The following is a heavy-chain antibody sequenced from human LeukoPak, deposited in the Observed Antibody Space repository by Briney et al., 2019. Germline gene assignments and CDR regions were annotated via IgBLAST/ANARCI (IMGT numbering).Heavy chain of an antibody. V-gene: IGHV1-2*02. J-gene: IGHJ5*02. Sequence: GSVKVSCKASGYTFTGYYMHWVRQAPGQGLEWMGWINPNSGGTNYAQKFQGRVTMTRDTSISTAYMELRSLRSDDTAVYYCARDTGIVVVPSGWFDPWGQGTLVTVSS. CDR3: ARDTGIVVVPSGWFDP. D-gene: IGHD3-22*01. CDR2: INPNSGGT. CDR1: GYTFTGYY.